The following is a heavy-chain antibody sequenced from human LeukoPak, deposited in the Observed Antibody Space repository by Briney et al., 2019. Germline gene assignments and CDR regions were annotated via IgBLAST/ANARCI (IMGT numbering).Heavy chain of an antibody. Sequence: ASVKVSCKASGYTFTSYDINWVRQATGQGLEWMGWINPHSGGTNYAQNFQGRVTMTRDTSISTAYMELRSLRSDDTAVYYCARDVVGATGATAFDIWGQGTMVTVSS. V-gene: IGHV1-2*02. CDR1: GYTFTSYD. CDR2: INPHSGGT. CDR3: ARDVVGATGATAFDI. J-gene: IGHJ3*02. D-gene: IGHD1-26*01.